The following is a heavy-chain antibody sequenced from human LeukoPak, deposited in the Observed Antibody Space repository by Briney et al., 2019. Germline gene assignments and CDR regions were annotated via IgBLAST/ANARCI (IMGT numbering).Heavy chain of an antibody. D-gene: IGHD2-15*01. Sequence: ASVKVSCKASGYTFTNYYTHWMRQAPGQGLEWMGIINPSGGSASYAQKFQGRVTMTRDTSTSTVYMELSSPRSEDTAVYYCAGAVVAEQKGGFDYWGQGTLVTVSS. CDR1: GYTFTNYY. J-gene: IGHJ4*02. CDR3: AGAVVAEQKGGFDY. CDR2: INPSGGSA. V-gene: IGHV1-46*01.